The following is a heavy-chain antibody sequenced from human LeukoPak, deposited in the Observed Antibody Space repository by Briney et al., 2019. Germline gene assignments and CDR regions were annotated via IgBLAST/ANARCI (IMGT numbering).Heavy chain of an antibody. Sequence: SVKVSCKASGGTFSSYAISWVRQAPGQGLEWMGGIIPIFGTANYAQKFQGRVTITADESTSTAYMELSSLRSEDTAVYYCARANLGGYCSGGSCYSSGENFDYWGQGTLVTVSS. D-gene: IGHD2-15*01. CDR3: ARANLGGYCSGGSCYSSGENFDY. V-gene: IGHV1-69*13. CDR1: GGTFSSYA. CDR2: IIPIFGTA. J-gene: IGHJ4*02.